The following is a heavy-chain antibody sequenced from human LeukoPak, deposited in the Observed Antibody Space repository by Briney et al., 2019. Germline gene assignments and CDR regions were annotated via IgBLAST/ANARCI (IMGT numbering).Heavy chain of an antibody. V-gene: IGHV3-33*01. J-gene: IGHJ6*02. CDR2: IWCDGSNK. CDR3: ARDLRVVVATQIHYYYYGMDV. Sequence: GRSLRLSCAASGFTFSSYGMHWVRQAPGKGLEWVAVIWCDGSNKYYADSVKGRFTISRDNSKNTLYLQMNSLRAEDTAVYYCARDLRVVVATQIHYYYYGMDVWGQGTTVTVSS. CDR1: GFTFSSYG. D-gene: IGHD5-12*01.